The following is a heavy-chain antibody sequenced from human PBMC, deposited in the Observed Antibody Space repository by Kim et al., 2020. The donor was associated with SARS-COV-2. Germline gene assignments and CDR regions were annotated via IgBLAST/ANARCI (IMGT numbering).Heavy chain of an antibody. CDR1: GYTLTELS. V-gene: IGHV1-24*01. CDR2: FDPEDGET. J-gene: IGHJ4*02. D-gene: IGHD1-26*01. Sequence: ASVKVSCKVSGYTLTELSMHWVRQAPGKGLEWMGGFDPEDGETIYAQKFQGRVTMTEDTSTDTAYMELSSLRSEDTAVYYCATWPGKPDLSGNFDYWGQGTLVTVSS. CDR3: ATWPGKPDLSGNFDY.